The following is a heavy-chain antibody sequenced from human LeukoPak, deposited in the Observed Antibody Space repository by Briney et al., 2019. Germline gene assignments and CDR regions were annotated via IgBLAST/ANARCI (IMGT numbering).Heavy chain of an antibody. J-gene: IGHJ4*02. Sequence: SVQFSCKASGYTFTSYGISWVRQAPRQGLEWMGWISAYNGNTNYTQNLQGRVTMTTDTSTSTAYMELRSLRSDDRAVYYCARLLRYCSGGSCYAFDYWGEGTLVTVSS. CDR3: ARLLRYCSGGSCYAFDY. D-gene: IGHD2-15*01. V-gene: IGHV1-18*01. CDR2: ISAYNGNT. CDR1: GYTFTSYG.